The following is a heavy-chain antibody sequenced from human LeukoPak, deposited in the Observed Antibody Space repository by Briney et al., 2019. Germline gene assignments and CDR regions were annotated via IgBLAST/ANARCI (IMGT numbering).Heavy chain of an antibody. CDR1: GFTFNTYG. CDR3: TRDSGSGWYEAHFDP. V-gene: IGHV3-30*02. J-gene: IGHJ5*02. D-gene: IGHD6-19*01. Sequence: GGSLRLSCAASGFTFNTYGIHWVRQAPGKGLEWVAFIQYDGSIKYYGDSVKGRFTISRDNSKNTLYLQVNSLRTEDTAVYYCTRDSGSGWYEAHFDPWGQGTLVTVSS. CDR2: IQYDGSIK.